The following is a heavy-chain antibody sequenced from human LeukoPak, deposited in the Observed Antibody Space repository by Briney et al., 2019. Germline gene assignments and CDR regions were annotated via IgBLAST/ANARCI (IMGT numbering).Heavy chain of an antibody. J-gene: IGHJ6*03. Sequence: SETLSLTRTVSLGSISSYYWSWIRQPPSRGLEWMGYIYYNGSTNYNHSLKSRVTISVDTSKNQFYLNLSSVTAADTAAYYCARGVVPAGTYYYYYIDVWGKGTTVTVSS. D-gene: IGHD2-2*01. V-gene: IGHV4-59*01. CDR2: IYYNGST. CDR1: LGSISSYY. CDR3: ARGVVPAGTYYYYYIDV.